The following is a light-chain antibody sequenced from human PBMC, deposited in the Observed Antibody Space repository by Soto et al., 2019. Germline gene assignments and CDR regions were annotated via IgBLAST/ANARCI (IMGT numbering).Light chain of an antibody. CDR2: GAS. Sequence: EIVLTQSPGTLSLSPGERATLFCRASQTVSSSYFAWYQQKPGQAPRLLIYGASSRATGIPGRFSGRGSWTDFTLTISSLQPEDFAVYYCQQYGSSPPHTFGQGTRLEIK. CDR3: QQYGSSPPHT. CDR1: QTVSSSY. J-gene: IGKJ5*01. V-gene: IGKV3-20*01.